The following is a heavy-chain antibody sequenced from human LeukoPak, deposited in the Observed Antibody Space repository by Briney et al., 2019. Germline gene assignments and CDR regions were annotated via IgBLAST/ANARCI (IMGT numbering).Heavy chain of an antibody. CDR1: GGSISSYY. CDR2: IYTSGST. V-gene: IGHV4-4*07. Sequence: SETLSLTCTVSGGSISSYYWSWIRQPAGKGLEWIGRIYTSGSTNYNPSLKSRVTMSVDTSKNQFSLKLSSVTAADTAVYYCARDNFGELSSHYFDYWGQGTPVTVSS. J-gene: IGHJ4*02. D-gene: IGHD3-10*01. CDR3: ARDNFGELSSHYFDY.